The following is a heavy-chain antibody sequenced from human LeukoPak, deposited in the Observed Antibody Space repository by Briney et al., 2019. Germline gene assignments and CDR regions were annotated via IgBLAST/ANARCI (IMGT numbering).Heavy chain of an antibody. Sequence: GGSLRLSCAASGFTFDDYAMHWVRQAPGKGLEWVSLISGDGGSTYYADSVKGRFTISRDNSKNSLYLQMNSLRTEDTALYYCARDIEPYGGNSGCWFDPWGQGTLVTVSS. CDR3: ARDIEPYGGNSGCWFDP. J-gene: IGHJ5*02. CDR2: ISGDGGST. V-gene: IGHV3-43*02. CDR1: GFTFDDYA. D-gene: IGHD4-23*01.